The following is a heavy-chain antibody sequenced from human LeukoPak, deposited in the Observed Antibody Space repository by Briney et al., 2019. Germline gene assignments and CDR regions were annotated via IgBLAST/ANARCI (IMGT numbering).Heavy chain of an antibody. CDR1: GYTFISYF. J-gene: IGHJ4*02. V-gene: IGHV1-46*01. Sequence: APVKPSCKASGYTFISYFIHWVRQAPGQGLEWMGIINPSGGSTRYAQKFPGRVTMTRDTSTSTVYMEMSSLRSEDTAVHYCARSGGDAIRPFDYWGEGTLVSVSS. D-gene: IGHD2-21*02. CDR2: INPSGGST. CDR3: ARSGGDAIRPFDY.